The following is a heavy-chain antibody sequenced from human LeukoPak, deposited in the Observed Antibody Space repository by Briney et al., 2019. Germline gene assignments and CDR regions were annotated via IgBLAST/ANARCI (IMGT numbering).Heavy chain of an antibody. Sequence: KPGGSLRLSCAASGFTFSDYYMSWIRQAPGKGLEWVSYISSSGGTIYYTDSVKGRFTISRDNAKNSLYLQMNSLRAEDTAVYYCARDRQATWYAVKNVMDVWGKGTTVTVSS. D-gene: IGHD1-26*01. CDR3: ARDRQATWYAVKNVMDV. J-gene: IGHJ6*03. CDR1: GFTFSDYY. V-gene: IGHV3-11*04. CDR2: ISSSGGTI.